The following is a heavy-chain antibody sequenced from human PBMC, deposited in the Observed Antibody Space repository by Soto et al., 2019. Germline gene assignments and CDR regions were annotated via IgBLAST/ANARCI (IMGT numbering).Heavy chain of an antibody. CDR1: GFTFSSYG. D-gene: IGHD4-17*01. CDR3: ARDASYGDFLEVDY. J-gene: IGHJ4*02. V-gene: IGHV3-33*01. CDR2: IWYDGSNK. Sequence: QVQLVESGGGVVQPGRSLRLSCAASGFTFSSYGMHWVRQAPGKGLEWVAVIWYDGSNKYYADSVKGRFTISRDNSKNTLYLQMNSLRAEDTAVYYCARDASYGDFLEVDYWGQGTLVTVSS.